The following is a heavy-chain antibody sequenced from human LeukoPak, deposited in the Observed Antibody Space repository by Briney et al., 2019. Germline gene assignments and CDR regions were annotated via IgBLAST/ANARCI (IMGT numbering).Heavy chain of an antibody. D-gene: IGHD3-9*01. CDR3: ARAADFDWLLYYY. CDR2: INPNSGDT. J-gene: IGHJ4*02. V-gene: IGHV1-2*02. CDR1: GYTFTAYY. Sequence: GASVKVSCKSSGYTFTAYYMHWVRQAPGQGLEWMGWINPNSGDTNYAQNFQGRVTMSRDTSINTAYMELSRLRSDDTAVYYCARAADFDWLLYYYWGQGTLVTVSS.